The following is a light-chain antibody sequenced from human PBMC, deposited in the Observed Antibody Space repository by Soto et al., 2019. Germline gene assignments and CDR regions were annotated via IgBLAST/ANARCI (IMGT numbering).Light chain of an antibody. Sequence: DIQMTQSPSTLSASVGDRXXITCRASQSISSWLAWYQQKPGKAPKLLIYKASSLESGVPSRFSGSGSGTEFTLTISSLQPDXXATXXXXQXNSYPWTFGQGTKVEIK. CDR3: XQXNSYPWT. J-gene: IGKJ1*01. V-gene: IGKV1-5*03. CDR1: QSISSW. CDR2: KAS.